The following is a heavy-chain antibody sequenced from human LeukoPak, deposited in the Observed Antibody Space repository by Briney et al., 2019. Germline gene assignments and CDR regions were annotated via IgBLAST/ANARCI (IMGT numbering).Heavy chain of an antibody. V-gene: IGHV4-34*01. J-gene: IGHJ6*02. D-gene: IGHD3-9*01. CDR3: ARGRSNVLRYFDWLPYYYYGMDV. Sequence: SETLSLTCAVYGGSFSGYYWSWIRQPPGKGLEWIGEINHSGSTNYNPSLKSRVTISVNTSKNQFSLKLSSVTAADTAVYYCARGRSNVLRYFDWLPYYYYGMDVWGQGTTVTVSS. CDR2: INHSGST. CDR1: GGSFSGYY.